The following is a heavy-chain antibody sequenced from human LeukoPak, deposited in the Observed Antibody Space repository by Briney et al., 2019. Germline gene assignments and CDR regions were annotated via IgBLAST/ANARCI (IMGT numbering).Heavy chain of an antibody. J-gene: IGHJ4*02. D-gene: IGHD3-10*01. CDR1: GYTFTGYY. CDR3: ARDRFRTMVRGVITDY. V-gene: IGHV1-18*04. Sequence: GASVKVSCKASGYTFTGYYMHWVRQAPGQGLEWMGWISAYNGNTNYAQKLQGRVTMTTDTSTSTAYMELRSLRSDDTVVYYCARDRFRTMVRGVITDYWGQGTLVTVSS. CDR2: ISAYNGNT.